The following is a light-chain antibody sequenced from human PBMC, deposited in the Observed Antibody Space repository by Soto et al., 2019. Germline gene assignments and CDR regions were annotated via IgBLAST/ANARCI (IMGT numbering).Light chain of an antibody. V-gene: IGLV1-44*01. CDR1: SSNIGSNT. CDR3: AAWDDSVTGPV. Sequence: QSVLTQPPSASGTPGQRVTVSCSGSSSNIGSNTVNWYQQLPGTAPKLLIYDNTQRPSGVPDRFSGSKSGTSASLAISGLQSEDEADYYCAAWDDSVTGPVFGGGTKLTVL. J-gene: IGLJ2*01. CDR2: DNT.